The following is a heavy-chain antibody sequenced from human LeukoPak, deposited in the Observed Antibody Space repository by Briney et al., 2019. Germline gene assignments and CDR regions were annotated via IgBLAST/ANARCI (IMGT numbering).Heavy chain of an antibody. V-gene: IGHV3-23*01. CDR1: GFSLSNYA. CDR2: IIASSGST. CDR3: AKGGYDYVEMGYFDY. Sequence: PGGSLRLSCASSGFSLSNYAMGWVRQAPGKGLEWVSLIIASSGSTFYAASVKGRFTISRDNSKNTLYLQTNSLRAEDTAVYYCAKGGYDYVEMGYFDYWGQGTLVTVSS. D-gene: IGHD5-12*01. J-gene: IGHJ4*02.